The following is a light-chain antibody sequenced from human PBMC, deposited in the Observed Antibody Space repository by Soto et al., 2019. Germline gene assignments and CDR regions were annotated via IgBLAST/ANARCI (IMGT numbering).Light chain of an antibody. Sequence: DIQMTKSHSSLSPSVGDRVTITCRASRSISDWLAWYQQKPGIAPELLIFDASNLKSGVSSRFSGSGSGTEFTLTISRLQPDDVATYYCLQYSSHSWTFGQGTKV. CDR2: DAS. J-gene: IGKJ1*01. CDR1: RSISDW. CDR3: LQYSSHSWT. V-gene: IGKV1-5*01.